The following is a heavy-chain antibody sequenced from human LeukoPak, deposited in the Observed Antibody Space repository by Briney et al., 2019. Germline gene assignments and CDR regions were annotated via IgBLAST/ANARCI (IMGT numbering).Heavy chain of an antibody. Sequence: PSETLSLTCAVSGYSISGGYYWGWIRQPPGKGLEWIGNIHYSGSTYYNPSLKSRVTISVDTSKNQFSLKVSSVTAADMAVYYCARGDYGDYWGQGALVTVSS. D-gene: IGHD4/OR15-4a*01. CDR1: GYSISGGYY. CDR3: ARGDYGDY. V-gene: IGHV4-38-2*01. J-gene: IGHJ4*02. CDR2: IHYSGST.